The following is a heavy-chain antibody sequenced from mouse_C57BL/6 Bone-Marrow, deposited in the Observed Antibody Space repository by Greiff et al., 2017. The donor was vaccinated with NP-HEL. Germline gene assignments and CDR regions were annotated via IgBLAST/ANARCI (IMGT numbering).Heavy chain of an antibody. J-gene: IGHJ2*01. D-gene: IGHD4-1*01. Sequence: EVKLMESGGGLVQPGGSLSLSCAASGFTFTDYYMSWVRQPPGKALEWLGFIRNKANGYTTEYSASVKGRFTISRDNSQSILYLQMNALGAEDSATYYCARYIPNWDRDYFDYWGQGTTLTVSS. CDR2: IRNKANGYTT. CDR3: ARYIPNWDRDYFDY. CDR1: GFTFTDYY. V-gene: IGHV7-3*01.